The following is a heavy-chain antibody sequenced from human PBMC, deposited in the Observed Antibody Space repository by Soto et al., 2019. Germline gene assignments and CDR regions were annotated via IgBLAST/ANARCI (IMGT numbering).Heavy chain of an antibody. D-gene: IGHD3-10*01. J-gene: IGHJ5*02. CDR2: INHSGST. CDR1: GGSFSGYH. V-gene: IGHV4-34*01. Sequence: SETLSLTCAVYGGSFSGYHWSWIRQPPGKGLEWIGEINHSGSTNYNPSLKSRVTISVDTSKNQFSLKLSSVTAADTAVYYCARGGVRITMVRGVIRHNWFDPWGQGTLVTVSS. CDR3: ARGGVRITMVRGVIRHNWFDP.